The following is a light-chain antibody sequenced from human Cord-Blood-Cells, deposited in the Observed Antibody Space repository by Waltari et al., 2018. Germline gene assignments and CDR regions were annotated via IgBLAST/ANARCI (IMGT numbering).Light chain of an antibody. Sequence: HSALTQPASVSGSPGQSLTISCTGTSRDVGGYNYFSWYQQHPGKAPKLMIYDVSNLPSGVSNRFSGSKSGNTASLTISGLQAEDEADYYCSSYTSSSTYVFGTGTKVTVL. CDR1: SRDVGGYNY. CDR3: SSYTSSSTYV. J-gene: IGLJ1*01. CDR2: DVS. V-gene: IGLV2-14*01.